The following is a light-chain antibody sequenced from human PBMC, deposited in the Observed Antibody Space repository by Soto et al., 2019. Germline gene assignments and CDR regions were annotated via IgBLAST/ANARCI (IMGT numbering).Light chain of an antibody. Sequence: DIEMTQSPSSLSASVGDRVSISCRASQGISNYLAWYQQKPWKVPKLLIYAATTLQSGVPSRFSGSVSGTDFTLSISSLQPEDVANYYCQNYNCAPYTFGHGTKLDIK. V-gene: IGKV1-27*01. CDR1: QGISNY. J-gene: IGKJ2*01. CDR3: QNYNCAPYT. CDR2: AAT.